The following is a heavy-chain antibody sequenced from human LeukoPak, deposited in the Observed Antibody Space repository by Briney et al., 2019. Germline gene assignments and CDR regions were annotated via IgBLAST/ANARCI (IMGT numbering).Heavy chain of an antibody. J-gene: IGHJ4*02. CDR2: IYNSGST. Sequence: PSETLSLTCTVSGGSISSYYWSWIRQPPGKGLEWIGCIYNSGSTNYNPSLKSRVTISEDTSKNQFSLKLNSVTAADTAVYYCALERYCTSTSCGNNFDYWGQGTLVTVSS. V-gene: IGHV4-59*01. CDR3: ALERYCTSTSCGNNFDY. CDR1: GGSISSYY. D-gene: IGHD2-2*01.